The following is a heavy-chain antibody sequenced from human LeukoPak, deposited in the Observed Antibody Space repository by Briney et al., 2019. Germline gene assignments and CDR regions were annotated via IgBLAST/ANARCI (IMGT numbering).Heavy chain of an antibody. V-gene: IGHV4-38-2*02. CDR2: IYHSGST. CDR3: ARDSPPRLLGYCSGGSCSPTNWFDP. D-gene: IGHD2-15*01. CDR1: GYSISSGYY. Sequence: SETLSLTCTVSGYSISSGYYWGWIRQPPGKGLEWIGSIYHSGSTYYNPSLKSRVTISVDTSKNQFSLKLSSVTAADTAVYYCARDSPPRLLGYCSGGSCSPTNWFDPWGQGTLVTVSS. J-gene: IGHJ5*02.